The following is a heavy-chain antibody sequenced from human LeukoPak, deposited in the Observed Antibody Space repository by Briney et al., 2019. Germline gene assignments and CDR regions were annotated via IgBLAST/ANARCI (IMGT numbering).Heavy chain of an antibody. CDR1: GYRFTSYW. CDR3: ARLGVRGVSAFDI. D-gene: IGHD3-10*01. J-gene: IGHJ3*02. CDR2: IYPGDSDT. V-gene: IGHV5-51*01. Sequence: GESLQISCKGSGYRFTSYWIGWARPMPGKGLEWMGIIYPGDSDTRYSPSFQGQVTISADKSISTAYLQWSSLKASDTATYYCARLGVRGVSAFDIWGQGTMVTVSS.